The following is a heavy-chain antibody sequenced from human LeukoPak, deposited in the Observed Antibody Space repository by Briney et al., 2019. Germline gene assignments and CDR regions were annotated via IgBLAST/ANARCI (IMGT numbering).Heavy chain of an antibody. CDR2: MNQDGSER. CDR1: GFTFSSYW. Sequence: PGGSLRLSCAASGFTFSSYWMSWVRQAPGKGLERVAHMNQDGSERYYVDSVRGRFTISRDNDKNSLYLQMNSLRAEDTAVYYRATTVAVYPDDYFDYWGQGTLVSVSS. D-gene: IGHD6-19*01. V-gene: IGHV3-7*03. J-gene: IGHJ4*02. CDR3: ATTVAVYPDDYFDY.